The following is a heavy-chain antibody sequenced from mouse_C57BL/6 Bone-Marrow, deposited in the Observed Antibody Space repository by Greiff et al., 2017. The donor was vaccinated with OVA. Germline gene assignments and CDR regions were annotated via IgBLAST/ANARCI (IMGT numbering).Heavy chain of an antibody. J-gene: IGHJ1*03. Sequence: EVQVVESGGDLVKPGGSLKLSCAASGFTFSSYGMSWVRQTPDKRLEWVATISSGGSYTYYPDSVKGRLTLSRENAKNTLYLQMSSLKSEETAVYCCARQWFYYGGYFDVWGTGTTVTVAS. CDR3: ARQWFYYGGYFDV. D-gene: IGHD1-1*01. CDR1: GFTFSSYG. CDR2: ISSGGSYT. V-gene: IGHV5-6*01.